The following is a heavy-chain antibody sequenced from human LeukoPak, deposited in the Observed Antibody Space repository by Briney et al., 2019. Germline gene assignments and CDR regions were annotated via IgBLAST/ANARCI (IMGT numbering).Heavy chain of an antibody. CDR3: ARGLSGLSSGRGGMDV. Sequence: GGSLRLSCAASGVTVSSNNMCWGCLALRTGQEWESVIDSGAPTYYADSVKCRFTTSRDNSKNTLYLQMNSLRAEDTAVYYCARGLSGLSSGRGGMDVWGQGATVTVS. D-gene: IGHD3-10*01. V-gene: IGHV3-66*01. J-gene: IGHJ6*02. CDR1: GVTVSSNN. CDR2: IDSGAPT.